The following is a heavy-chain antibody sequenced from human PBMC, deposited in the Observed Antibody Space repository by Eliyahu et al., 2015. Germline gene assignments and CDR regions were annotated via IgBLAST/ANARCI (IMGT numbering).Heavy chain of an antibody. CDR2: IDWDDDK. Sequence: QVTLKESGPALVKPTQTLTLTCTFSGFSXSTSGXRVSWIRQPPGKALEWLARIDWDDDKFYSTSLKTRLTISKDTSKNQVVLTMTNMDPVDTATYYCARTTNYGDPAFDYWGQGTLVTVSS. CDR1: GFSXSTSGXR. D-gene: IGHD4-17*01. CDR3: ARTTNYGDPAFDY. J-gene: IGHJ4*02. V-gene: IGHV2-70*04.